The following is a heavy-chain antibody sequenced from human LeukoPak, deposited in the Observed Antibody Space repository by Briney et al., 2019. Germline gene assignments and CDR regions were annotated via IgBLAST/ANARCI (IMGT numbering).Heavy chain of an antibody. J-gene: IGHJ4*02. Sequence: GGSLRLSCAASGVTFNNYAMSWVRQAPGKGLEWVSAVSGRDDSTYYADSVKGRFTISRDTSKNTLYLQMNSLRAEDTAVYYCAKWGDYDMLTGYYDSDYWGQGTLVTVSS. D-gene: IGHD3-9*01. V-gene: IGHV3-23*01. CDR1: GVTFNNYA. CDR3: AKWGDYDMLTGYYDSDY. CDR2: VSGRDDST.